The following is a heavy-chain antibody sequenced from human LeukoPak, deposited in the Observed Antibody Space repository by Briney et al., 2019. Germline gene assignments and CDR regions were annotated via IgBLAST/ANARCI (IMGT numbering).Heavy chain of an antibody. Sequence: GGSLRLSCAASGMTFSSHWMSWVRQALGKGLEWVAHIMSDGSEKYYLDSVKGRFTISRDNAKNSLYLQMNSLRAEDSAVYYCARYCTFRTCSGTKFDSWGQGTLVTVSS. CDR3: ARYCTFRTCSGTKFDS. CDR1: GMTFSSHW. CDR2: IMSDGSEK. J-gene: IGHJ4*02. D-gene: IGHD1-1*01. V-gene: IGHV3-7*01.